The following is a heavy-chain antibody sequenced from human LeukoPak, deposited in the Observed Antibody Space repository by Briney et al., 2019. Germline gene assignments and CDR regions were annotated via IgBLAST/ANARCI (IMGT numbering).Heavy chain of an antibody. CDR1: GGSINSYY. CDR2: NDYSGST. CDR3: ARGATFRGTYYMDV. V-gene: IGHV4-59*01. J-gene: IGHJ6*03. Sequence: SETLSLTCTVSGGSINSYYWSWIRQPPGKGLEWIGYNDYSGSTNYNPSLKSRVTISVDTSKNQFSLKLNSVTAADTAVYYCARGATFRGTYYMDVWGKGTTVTVSS. D-gene: IGHD3-10*01.